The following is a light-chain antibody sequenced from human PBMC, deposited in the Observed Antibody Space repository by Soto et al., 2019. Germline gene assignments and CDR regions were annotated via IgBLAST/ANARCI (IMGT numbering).Light chain of an antibody. CDR2: DVS. CDR1: SRDGGVYNY. Sequence: QSALTQPRSVSGSPGPSVTISCPGTSRDGGVYNYVSWYQQYPGKAPKIMIYDVSKRPSGVPDRFSGSKSDNTASLTISGLQDEDEADYYCCSYEGSYTFVFGIGTKVTVL. V-gene: IGLV2-11*01. J-gene: IGLJ1*01. CDR3: CSYEGSYTFV.